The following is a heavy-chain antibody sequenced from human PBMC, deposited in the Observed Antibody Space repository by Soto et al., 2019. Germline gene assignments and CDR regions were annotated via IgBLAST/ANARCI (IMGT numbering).Heavy chain of an antibody. CDR1: GGTFSSYA. V-gene: IGHV1-69*13. Sequence: ASVKVSCKASGGTFSSYAISWVRQAPGQGLEWMGGIIPIFGTANYAQKFQGRVTITADESTSTAYMELSSLRSEDTAVYYCARTPGDILTGYYRELWFDPWGQGTRVTVSS. J-gene: IGHJ5*02. CDR3: ARTPGDILTGYYRELWFDP. CDR2: IIPIFGTA. D-gene: IGHD3-9*01.